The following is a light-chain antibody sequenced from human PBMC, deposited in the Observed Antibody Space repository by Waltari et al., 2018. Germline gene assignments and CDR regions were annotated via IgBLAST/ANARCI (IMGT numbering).Light chain of an antibody. CDR2: WAS. V-gene: IGKV4-1*01. Sequence: DIVMTQSPDSLAVSLGERATINCKSSQSALYSSNNKNYLAWYQQKPGQPPKLLIYWASTRESGVPDRFSGSGSGTDFTLTISSLQAEDVAVYYCQQYYSTPQLTFGGGTKVEIK. CDR3: QQYYSTPQLT. CDR1: QSALYSSNNKNY. J-gene: IGKJ4*01.